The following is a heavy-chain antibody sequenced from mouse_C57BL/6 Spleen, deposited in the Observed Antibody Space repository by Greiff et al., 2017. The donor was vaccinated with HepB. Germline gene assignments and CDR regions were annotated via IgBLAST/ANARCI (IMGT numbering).Heavy chain of an antibody. J-gene: IGHJ3*01. D-gene: IGHD1-1*01. CDR3: AREDYYGSRGFAY. CDR2: IDPANGNT. V-gene: IGHV14-3*01. CDR1: GFNIKNTY. Sequence: EVKLEESVAELVRPGASVKLSCTASGFNIKNTYMHWVKQRPEQGLEWIGRIDPANGNTKYAPKFQGKATITADTSSNTAYLQLSSLTSEDTAIYYCAREDYYGSRGFAYWGQGTLVTVSA.